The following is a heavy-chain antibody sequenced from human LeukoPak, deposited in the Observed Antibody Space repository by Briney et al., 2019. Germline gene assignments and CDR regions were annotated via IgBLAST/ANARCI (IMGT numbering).Heavy chain of an antibody. Sequence: SETLSLTCPVSGASISSSGYFWGWIRQPPGKGLEWIGTMYYSGSINYNPSLKSRVTISVDTSKNQFSLNLSSVTAADTAVYYCARQGGRTSGRQIDNWGQGTLVTVSS. V-gene: IGHV4-39*01. CDR1: GASISSSGYF. D-gene: IGHD6-19*01. J-gene: IGHJ4*02. CDR3: ARQGGRTSGRQIDN. CDR2: MYYSGSI.